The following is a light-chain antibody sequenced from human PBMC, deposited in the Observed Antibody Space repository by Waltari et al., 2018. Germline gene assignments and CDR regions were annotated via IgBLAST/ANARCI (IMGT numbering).Light chain of an antibody. CDR3: HQYYNTPYS. V-gene: IGKV4-1*01. Sequence: DIVMTQSPDSLAVSLGERATLNCKSSRTVLYDSNNKNYLAWYQQKTGQPPNLLIYWASTRKSGVPDRFSGSGSGTDFTLTISTLQAEDVAVYYCHQYYNTPYSYGQGTKLEIK. CDR1: RTVLYDSNNKNY. CDR2: WAS. J-gene: IGKJ2*03.